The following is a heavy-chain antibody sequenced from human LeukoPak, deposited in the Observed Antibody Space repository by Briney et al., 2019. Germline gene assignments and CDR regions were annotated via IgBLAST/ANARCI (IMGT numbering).Heavy chain of an antibody. J-gene: IGHJ6*02. CDR1: GFTFSNYG. CDR2: IWYDGSNN. CDR3: ARTSGDSYYYYYYGMDV. V-gene: IGHV3-33*01. D-gene: IGHD4-17*01. Sequence: GGSLRLSCAASGFTFSNYGMHWVRQAPGKGLEWVAVIWYDGSNNYYADSVKGRFTISRDNSKNTLYLQMNSLKTEDTAVYYCARTSGDSYYYYYYGMDVWGQGTTVTVSS.